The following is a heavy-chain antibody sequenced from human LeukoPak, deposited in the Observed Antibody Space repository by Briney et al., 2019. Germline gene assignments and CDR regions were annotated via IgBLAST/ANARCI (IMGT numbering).Heavy chain of an antibody. V-gene: IGHV4-59*12. CDR1: GGSISSYY. D-gene: IGHD6-13*01. CDR2: IYCSGST. Sequence: SETLSLTCTVSGGSISSYYWSWIRQPPGKGLEWIGYIYCSGSTNYNPSLKSRVTISVDTSKNQFSLKLSSVTAADTAVYYCARAVTSSSSWYKWVNWFDPWGQGTLVTVSS. J-gene: IGHJ5*02. CDR3: ARAVTSSSSWYKWVNWFDP.